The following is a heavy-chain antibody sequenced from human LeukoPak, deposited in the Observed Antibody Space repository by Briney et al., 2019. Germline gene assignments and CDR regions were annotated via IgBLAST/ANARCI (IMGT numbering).Heavy chain of an antibody. CDR3: AKRMGPTSTGVPYYYGMDV. CDR1: GFTFSSYW. J-gene: IGHJ6*02. CDR2: INKDGGEK. V-gene: IGHV3-7*01. D-gene: IGHD2-2*01. Sequence: PGGSLRLSCAASGFTFSSYWMSWVRQAPGKGLEWVANINKDGGEKYYVDSVKGRFTISRDNSKNTLYLQMNSLRAEDTAVYYCAKRMGPTSTGVPYYYGMDVWGQGTTVTVSS.